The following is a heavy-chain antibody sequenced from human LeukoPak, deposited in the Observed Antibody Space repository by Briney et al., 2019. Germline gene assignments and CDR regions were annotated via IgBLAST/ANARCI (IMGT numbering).Heavy chain of an antibody. J-gene: IGHJ4*02. CDR3: ATSMGGGNIDY. V-gene: IGHV3-23*01. CDR1: GLAFGSYT. Sequence: GGSLRLSCAASGLAFGSYTMSWVRQAPGKGLEWVSGITATGSRTYYADSVKGRFTISRDSSKNTLYLQLNSLGVDDTAVYYCATSMGGGNIDYWGQGTLVTVFS. CDR2: ITATGSRT. D-gene: IGHD3-16*01.